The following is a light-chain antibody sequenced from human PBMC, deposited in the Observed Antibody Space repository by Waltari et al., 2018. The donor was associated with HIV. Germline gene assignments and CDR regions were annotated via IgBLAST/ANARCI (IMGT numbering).Light chain of an antibody. Sequence: VLTQSPDSLAVSLCERATINCKSSQHVLYNYDHKNYSAWDQQKPGRPPYLLISWASTRETGVPHRFSGSGSGRDFTLTISSRQAEDVAIHYCQQDQSSWTFGQGTKVEIK. CDR3: QQDQSSWT. J-gene: IGKJ1*01. V-gene: IGKV4-1*01. CDR1: QHVLYNYDHKNY. CDR2: WAS.